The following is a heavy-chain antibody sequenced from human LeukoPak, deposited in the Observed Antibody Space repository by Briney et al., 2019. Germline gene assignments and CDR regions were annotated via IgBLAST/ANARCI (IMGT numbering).Heavy chain of an antibody. Sequence: PSETLSLACTVSGGSISSGDYYWSWIRQPPGKGLEWFGYIYYSGSTYYNPSLKSRVTISVDTSKNQFSLKLSSVTAADTAVYYCARGRGQWLVRPLYYFDYWGQGTLVTVSS. CDR1: GGSISSGDYY. D-gene: IGHD6-19*01. V-gene: IGHV4-30-4*08. J-gene: IGHJ4*02. CDR3: ARGRGQWLVRPLYYFDY. CDR2: IYYSGST.